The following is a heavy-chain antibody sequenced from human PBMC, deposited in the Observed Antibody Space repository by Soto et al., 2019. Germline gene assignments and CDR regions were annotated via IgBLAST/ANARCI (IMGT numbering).Heavy chain of an antibody. CDR1: GVSISAYY. CDR2: IYNSGST. Sequence: QVHLLESGPGLVKPSETLSLTCTVSGVSISAYYWSWIRQPPGNGLEWIGYIYNSGSTDYNPSLKSRVTISVDTSKNQFSLKLSSVTAADTAVYYCARCYKSSSWYWFDPWGQGTLVNVSS. D-gene: IGHD6-13*01. J-gene: IGHJ5*02. CDR3: ARCYKSSSWYWFDP. V-gene: IGHV4-59*01.